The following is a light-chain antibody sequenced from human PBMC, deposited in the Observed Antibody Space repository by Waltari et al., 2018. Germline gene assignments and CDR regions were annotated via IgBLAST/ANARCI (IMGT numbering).Light chain of an antibody. J-gene: IGLJ3*02. Sequence: QTVVTQEPSVTVSPGGTVTPTCASSTGPDPRGAYANWFQQKPGQAPRSLIFGANNKYSWTPARFSGSLLGGKAALTLSGVQPEDDAEYYCLLYYGGLWVFGGGTKLTVL. CDR1: TGPDPRGAY. V-gene: IGLV7-43*01. CDR3: LLYYGGLWV. CDR2: GAN.